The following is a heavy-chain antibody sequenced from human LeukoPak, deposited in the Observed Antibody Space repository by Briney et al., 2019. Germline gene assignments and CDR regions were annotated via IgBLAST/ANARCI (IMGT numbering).Heavy chain of an antibody. Sequence: PGGSLRLSCATSGFKFHDYGMHWVRQTPVKGLEWVAFIRPDSSETYYADSVRGRFTISRDNSKNTLYLQMSSLSIEDTAVYYCATDSRWSFEYWGQGALVTVSS. J-gene: IGHJ4*02. V-gene: IGHV3-30*02. CDR2: IRPDSSET. CDR1: GFKFHDYG. CDR3: ATDSRWSFEY. D-gene: IGHD6-13*01.